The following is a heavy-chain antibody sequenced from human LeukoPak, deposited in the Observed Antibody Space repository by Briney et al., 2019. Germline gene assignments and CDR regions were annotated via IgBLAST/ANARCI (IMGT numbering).Heavy chain of an antibody. CDR2: IIPILGIA. CDR3: AREDTIVVDYGMDV. D-gene: IGHD3-22*01. J-gene: IGHJ6*02. V-gene: IGHV1-69*04. CDR1: GGTFSSYV. Sequence: ASVKVSCKASGGTFSSYVISWVRQAPGQGLEWMGRIIPILGIANYAQKFQGRVTITADKSTSTAYMELSSLRSEDTAVYYCAREDTIVVDYGMDVWGQGTTVTVSS.